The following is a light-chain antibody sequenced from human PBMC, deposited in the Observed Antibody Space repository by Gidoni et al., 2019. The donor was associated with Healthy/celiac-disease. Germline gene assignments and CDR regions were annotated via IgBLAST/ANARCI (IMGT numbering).Light chain of an antibody. Sequence: DVVMTQSPLSLPVTLGQPASISCRSSQSLVHSDGNTYLIWFQQRPGQSPRRLIYKVSNRDSGVPDRFSGSGSGTDFTLKISRVEAEDIGVYYCMQGTHWPRTFGQGTKMETK. J-gene: IGKJ1*01. CDR1: QSLVHSDGNTY. V-gene: IGKV2-30*02. CDR3: MQGTHWPRT. CDR2: KVS.